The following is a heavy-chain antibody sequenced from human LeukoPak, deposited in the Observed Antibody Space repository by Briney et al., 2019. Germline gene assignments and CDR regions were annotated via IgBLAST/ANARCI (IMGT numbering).Heavy chain of an antibody. CDR1: GFSFSDYT. V-gene: IGHV3-21*01. CDR3: ARDESGDNDAFDF. D-gene: IGHD2-21*01. Sequence: GGSLRLSCVASGFSFSDYTMNWVRLAPGKGLEWVSSISPSSNYIYYADSVKGRFTTFRGNAENSLYLQMNSLRVEDTAVYYCARDESGDNDAFDFWGQGTKVTVS. CDR2: ISPSSNYI. J-gene: IGHJ3*01.